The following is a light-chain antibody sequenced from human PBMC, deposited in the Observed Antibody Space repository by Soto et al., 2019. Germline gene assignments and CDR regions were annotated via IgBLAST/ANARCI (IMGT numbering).Light chain of an antibody. Sequence: EIVLTQSPASLSVSPGERATLSCRASQSVRSKVAWYQQKPGQAPSLVIYDTYIRATGIPARFSGSGFGTESTLTISSLQPEDFAVYDCEQYNNWFSNTFGQGTRLEI. V-gene: IGKV3-15*01. CDR3: EQYNNWFSNT. CDR1: QSVRSK. J-gene: IGKJ5*01. CDR2: DTY.